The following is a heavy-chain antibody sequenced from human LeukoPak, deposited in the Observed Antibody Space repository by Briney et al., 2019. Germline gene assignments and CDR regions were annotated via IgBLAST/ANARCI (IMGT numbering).Heavy chain of an antibody. V-gene: IGHV3-21*01. CDR3: ARVIPLGSYHRAGY. Sequence: GGSLRLSCAASGFTFSSYSMNWVRQPPGKGLEWVSSISSSSSYIYYADSVKGRFTISRDNAKNSLYLQMNSLRAEDTAVYYCARVIPLGSYHRAGYWGQGTLVTVSS. CDR2: ISSSSSYI. CDR1: GFTFSSYS. J-gene: IGHJ4*02. D-gene: IGHD1-26*01.